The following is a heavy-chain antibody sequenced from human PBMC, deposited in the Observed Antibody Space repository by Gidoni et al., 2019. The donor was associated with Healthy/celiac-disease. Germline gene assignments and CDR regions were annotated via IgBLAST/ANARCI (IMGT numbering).Heavy chain of an antibody. CDR1: GGTFSSYA. Sequence: QVQLVQSGAEAQKPGSSVKVSCKASGGTFSSYAISWVRQAPGQGLEWMGGIIPIFGTANYAQKFQGRVTITADESTSTAYMELSSLRSEDTAVYYCASVLVGASLFDYWGQGTLVTVSS. CDR2: IIPIFGTA. V-gene: IGHV1-69*01. CDR3: ASVLVGASLFDY. J-gene: IGHJ4*02. D-gene: IGHD1-26*01.